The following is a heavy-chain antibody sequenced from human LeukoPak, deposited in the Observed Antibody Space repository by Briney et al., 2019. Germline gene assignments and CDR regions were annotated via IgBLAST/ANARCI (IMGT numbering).Heavy chain of an antibody. CDR1: GFIFSNYA. V-gene: IGHV3-23*01. Sequence: GGSLRLSCVASGFIFSNYAMSWVRQAPGKGLKWVSPISGSGGSTYYADSVKGRFTISRDNSKNTLYLQMNSLRAEDTAVYYCAKGWDGSGSYYNPLDYWGQGTLVTVSS. CDR2: ISGSGGST. D-gene: IGHD3-10*01. CDR3: AKGWDGSGSYYNPLDY. J-gene: IGHJ4*02.